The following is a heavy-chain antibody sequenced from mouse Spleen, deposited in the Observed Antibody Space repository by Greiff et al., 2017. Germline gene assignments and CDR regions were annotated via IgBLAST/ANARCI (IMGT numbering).Heavy chain of an antibody. CDR2: IYPGNSDT. CDR1: GYTFTSYW. V-gene: IGHV1-5*01. Sequence: VQLQQSGTVLARPGASVKMSCKTSGYTFTSYWMHWVKQRPGQGLEWIGAIYPGNSDTSYNQKFKGKAKLTAVTSASTAYMELSSLTNEDSAVYYCTANFITTAYWYFDVWGAGTTVTVSS. J-gene: IGHJ1*01. D-gene: IGHD1-2*01. CDR3: TANFITTAYWYFDV.